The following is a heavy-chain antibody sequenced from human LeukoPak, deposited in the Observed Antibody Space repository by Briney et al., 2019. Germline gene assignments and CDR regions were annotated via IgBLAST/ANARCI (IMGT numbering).Heavy chain of an antibody. D-gene: IGHD3-22*01. CDR1: GFTFSNYW. V-gene: IGHV3-7*03. Sequence: PGGSLRLSCAASGFTFSNYWMSWVRQAPGKGLEWVANIKGDGSYKYYVDSVKGRFTISRDNAKSSVHLQMNTLRAEDTAVYYCATSADSSGNDWGQGTLVTVSS. CDR3: ATSADSSGND. CDR2: IKGDGSYK. J-gene: IGHJ4*02.